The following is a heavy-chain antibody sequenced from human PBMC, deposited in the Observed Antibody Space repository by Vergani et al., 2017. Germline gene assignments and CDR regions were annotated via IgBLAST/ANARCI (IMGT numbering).Heavy chain of an antibody. CDR2: IIPIFGTA. J-gene: IGHJ6*02. V-gene: IGHV1-69*13. CDR3: ARDHLRQPLPDYGMDV. CDR1: GGTFSSYA. D-gene: IGHD6-13*01. Sequence: QVQLVQSGAEVKKPGSSVKVSCKASGGTFSSYAISWVRQAPGQGLEWMGRIIPIFGTANYAQKFQGIVTITADESTSTAYMGLSSLRSEDTAVYYCARDHLRQPLPDYGMDVWGQGTTVTVSS.